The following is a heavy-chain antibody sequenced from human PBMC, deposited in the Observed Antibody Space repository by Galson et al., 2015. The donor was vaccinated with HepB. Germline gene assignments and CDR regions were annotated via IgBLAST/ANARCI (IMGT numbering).Heavy chain of an antibody. CDR3: AREFFRYCSGGSCYSGRWFDP. CDR1: GYTFTSYY. J-gene: IGHJ5*02. Sequence: SVKVSCKASGYTFTSYYMHWVRQAPGQGLEWMGIINPSGGSTSYAQKFQGRVTMTRDTSTSTVYMELSSLRSEDTAVYYCAREFFRYCSGGSCYSGRWFDPWGQGTLVTVSS. CDR2: INPSGGST. D-gene: IGHD2-15*01. V-gene: IGHV1-46*01.